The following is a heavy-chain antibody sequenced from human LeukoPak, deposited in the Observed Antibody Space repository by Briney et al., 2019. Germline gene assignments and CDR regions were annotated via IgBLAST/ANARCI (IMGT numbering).Heavy chain of an antibody. V-gene: IGHV1-18*01. J-gene: IGHJ4*02. CDR3: ARQGVVGSGYYRDFDY. CDR2: INAYNGQT. CDR1: GYIFTRYG. Sequence: GASVKVSCKASGYIFTRYGIDWVRQAPGQGLEWMGWINAYNGQTDYAQTLQGRVTMTRDTSTSTAYMELKSLTSDDTAVYYCARQGVVGSGYYRDFDYWGQGTLVTVSS. D-gene: IGHD3-22*01.